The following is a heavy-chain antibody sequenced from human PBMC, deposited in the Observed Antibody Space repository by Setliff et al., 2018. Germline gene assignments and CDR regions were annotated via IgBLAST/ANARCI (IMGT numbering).Heavy chain of an antibody. CDR1: GGTFSDYY. Sequence: SETLSLTCAAYGGTFSDYYWTWIRQSPEKGLEWIGEINHRGSTNYNPSLKSRVTISIDTSRDQFSLKLISMIAADTAVYYCARGRNIAARLLDSWGQGTLVTVSS. J-gene: IGHJ4*02. D-gene: IGHD6-6*01. CDR3: ARGRNIAARLLDS. CDR2: INHRGST. V-gene: IGHV4-34*01.